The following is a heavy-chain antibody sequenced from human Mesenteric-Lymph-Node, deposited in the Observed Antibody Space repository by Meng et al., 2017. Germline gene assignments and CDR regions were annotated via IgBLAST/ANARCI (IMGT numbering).Heavy chain of an antibody. Sequence: GGSLRLSCATSGFTFHDYTMHWVRQAPGKGLEWVSRINWDGGQPQYADSVKGRFIVSRDNSNNSLFLQMNGLRTEDTALYFCARGPEYNSTWFHKLDYWGQGTLVTVSS. J-gene: IGHJ4*02. CDR1: GFTFHDYT. D-gene: IGHD6-6*01. CDR3: ARGPEYNSTWFHKLDY. CDR2: INWDGGQP. V-gene: IGHV3-43*01.